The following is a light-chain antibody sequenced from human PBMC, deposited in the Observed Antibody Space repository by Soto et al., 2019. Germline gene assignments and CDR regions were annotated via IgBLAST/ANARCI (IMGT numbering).Light chain of an antibody. CDR2: AAS. Sequence: DIQVTQSPSSLSASVGDRVTITCRASRGIGNYLAWYQQKPGKVPNILIYAASALQSGVSSRFRGSGSGTAFTLTISSLQPGDVATYYCQKYDDAPLSFGGGTKGEI. CDR1: RGIGNY. V-gene: IGKV1-27*01. J-gene: IGKJ4*01. CDR3: QKYDDAPLS.